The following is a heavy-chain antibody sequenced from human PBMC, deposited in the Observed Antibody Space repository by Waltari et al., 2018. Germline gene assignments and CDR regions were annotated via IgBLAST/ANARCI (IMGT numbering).Heavy chain of an antibody. CDR3: ARSTMVVVVGAFDI. CDR1: GGTFSSYA. Sequence: QVQLVQSGAEVKKPGSSVKVSCKASGGTFSSYAISWVRLAPGQGLEWMGGIIPIFGTANYAQKFQGRIKITADGSTSKGYMELSRLRTEDKAVYYCARSTMVVVVGAFDIWGQGTMVTVSS. D-gene: IGHD3-22*01. CDR2: IIPIFGTA. J-gene: IGHJ3*02. V-gene: IGHV1-69*01.